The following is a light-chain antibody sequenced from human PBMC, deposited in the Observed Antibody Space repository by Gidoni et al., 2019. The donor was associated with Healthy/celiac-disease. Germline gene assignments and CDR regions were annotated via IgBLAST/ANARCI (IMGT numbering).Light chain of an antibody. Sequence: IQLTQSPSSLSASVGDRVTITCRASQSISSYLNWYQQKPGKAPKLLIYAASSLQSGVPSRFSGSGSGTDFTITISSLQPEDFTTYYWQQSYSTPLTFGGGTKVEIK. CDR1: QSISSY. J-gene: IGKJ4*01. V-gene: IGKV1-39*01. CDR2: AAS. CDR3: QQSYSTPLT.